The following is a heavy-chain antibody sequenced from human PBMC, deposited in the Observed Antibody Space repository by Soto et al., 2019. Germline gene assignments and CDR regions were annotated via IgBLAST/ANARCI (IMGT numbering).Heavy chain of an antibody. CDR3: ARGRGGWFINQLLNAFDI. Sequence: SETLSLTCPASGGSISSYYWSWVRQPPGKRLEWIGYIYYSGSTNYNPSLKSRVTISVDTSKNHFSLKLSSVTAADTAVYYCARGRGGWFINQLLNAFDIWGQGTMVTVSS. CDR2: IYYSGST. D-gene: IGHD2-2*01. V-gene: IGHV4-59*01. CDR1: GGSISSYY. J-gene: IGHJ3*02.